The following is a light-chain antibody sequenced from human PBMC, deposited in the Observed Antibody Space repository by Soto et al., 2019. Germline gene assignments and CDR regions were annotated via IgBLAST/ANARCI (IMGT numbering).Light chain of an antibody. CDR3: QQYNHYWT. V-gene: IGKV1-5*01. Sequence: DIQMTQSPSTLSSSVGDRVPITCRASQSISSWLAWYQQKPGKAPKVLIYDASSLESGVPSRLSGSGSGTEFSLTISSMQADDSATYYCQQYNHYWTFGQGTKVDIK. CDR1: QSISSW. CDR2: DAS. J-gene: IGKJ1*01.